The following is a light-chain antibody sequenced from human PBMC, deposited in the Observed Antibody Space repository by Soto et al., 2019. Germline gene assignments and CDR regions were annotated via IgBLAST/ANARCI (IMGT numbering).Light chain of an antibody. CDR1: QGIRND. V-gene: IGKV1-6*01. CDR2: AAS. J-gene: IGKJ1*01. CDR3: IQDYNYPWT. Sequence: AIQSTQSPSSLSAYVAYTVTTTCRSSQGIRNDLGWYQQKPGKVPKLLIYAASSLQSGVPSRFSGSGSGTDFTLTISSLQTEDFATYYCIQDYNYPWTFGQGTKVDIK.